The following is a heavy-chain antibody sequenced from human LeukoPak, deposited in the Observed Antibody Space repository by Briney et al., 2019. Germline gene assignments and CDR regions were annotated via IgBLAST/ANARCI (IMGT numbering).Heavy chain of an antibody. Sequence: SETLSLTCTVSGGSISSYYWSWIRQPPGKGLEWIGYIYYSGSTNYNPSLKSRVTISVDTSKNQFPLKLSSVTAADTAVYYCARYLRGDGGSRDYFDYWGQGTLVTVSS. CDR3: ARYLRGDGGSRDYFDY. CDR1: GGSISSYY. D-gene: IGHD2-15*01. J-gene: IGHJ4*02. CDR2: IYYSGST. V-gene: IGHV4-59*08.